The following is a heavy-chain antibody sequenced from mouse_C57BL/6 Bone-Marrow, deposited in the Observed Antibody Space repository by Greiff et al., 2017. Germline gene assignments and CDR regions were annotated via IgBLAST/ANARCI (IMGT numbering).Heavy chain of an antibody. V-gene: IGHV1-4*01. CDR3: ARSYLPGVAY. CDR2: INPSSGYT. CDR1: GYTFTSYT. J-gene: IGHJ4*01. Sequence: VQLQESGAELARPGASVKMSCKASGYTFTSYTMNWVKQRPGQGLEWIGYINPSSGYTKYNQKFKDKATLTADKSSSPAYMQLSSLTSEDSAVYYCARSYLPGVAYWGQGTSVTVSS.